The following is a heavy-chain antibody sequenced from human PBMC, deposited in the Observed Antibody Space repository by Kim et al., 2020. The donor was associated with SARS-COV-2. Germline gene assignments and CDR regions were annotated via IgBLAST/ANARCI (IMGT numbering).Heavy chain of an antibody. CDR3: EKDVWDYSGMDA. V-gene: IGHV3-23*01. D-gene: IGHD1-26*01. J-gene: IGHJ6*02. Sequence: GGSLRLSCAASGFSFSSCAMTWVRQAPGKGLEWVSSISHDGTSSNYAHSVKGRFTISRDDSKNTLFLQLNSLRGEDTALYYCEKDVWDYSGMDAWGRGTTVTV. CDR2: ISHDGTSS. CDR1: GFSFSSCA.